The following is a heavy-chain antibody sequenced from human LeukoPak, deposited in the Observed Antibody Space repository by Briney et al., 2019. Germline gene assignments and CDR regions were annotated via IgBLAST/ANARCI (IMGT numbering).Heavy chain of an antibody. V-gene: IGHV3-48*03. J-gene: IGHJ6*04. CDR1: GFTFSSYE. CDR2: ISSSGSTI. Sequence: GGSLRLSCAASGFTFSSYEMNWVCQAPGKGLEWVSYISSSGSTIYYADSVKGRFTISRDNAKDSLYLQMNSLRAEDTAVYYCAELGITMIGGVWGKGTTVTISS. CDR3: AELGITMIGGV. D-gene: IGHD3-10*02.